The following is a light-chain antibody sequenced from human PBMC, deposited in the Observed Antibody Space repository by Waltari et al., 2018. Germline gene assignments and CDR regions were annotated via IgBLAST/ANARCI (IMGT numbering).Light chain of an antibody. V-gene: IGKV1-39*01. Sequence: DIQMTKSPSSLSASLGDRVTITCRASQSISSYLNWYQQKPGKAPKLLIYAASSLQSGVPSRFSGSGSGTDFTLTISSLQPEDFATYYCQQSYSTPDTFGQGTKLEIK. CDR2: AAS. CDR1: QSISSY. CDR3: QQSYSTPDT. J-gene: IGKJ2*01.